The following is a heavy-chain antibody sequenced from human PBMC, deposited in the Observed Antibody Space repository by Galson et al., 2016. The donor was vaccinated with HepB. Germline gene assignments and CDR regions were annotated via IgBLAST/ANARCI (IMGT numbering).Heavy chain of an antibody. Sequence: SLRLSCAASGFTFSSYAMSWVRQAPGKGLEWVSAISGSGGSTYYADSVKGRFTISRDNSKNTLYLQMNSLRAEDTAVYYCAKGSGQWQGLVRSARGSQHGVDYWGQGTMVTVSS. CDR3: AKGSGQWQGLVRSARGSQHGVDY. D-gene: IGHD6-19*01. CDR2: ISGSGGST. J-gene: IGHJ4*02. CDR1: GFTFSSYA. V-gene: IGHV3-23*01.